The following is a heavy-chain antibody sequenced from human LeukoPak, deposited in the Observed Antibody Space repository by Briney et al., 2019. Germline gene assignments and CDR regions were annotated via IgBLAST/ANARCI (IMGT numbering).Heavy chain of an antibody. CDR2: ISYDGSNK. D-gene: IGHD2-15*01. V-gene: IGHV3-30-3*01. CDR1: GFTFSSYA. Sequence: GGSLRLSCAASGFTFSSYAMHWVRQAPGKGLEWVAVISYDGSNKYYADSVKGRFTISRDNSKNTLYLQMNSLRAEDTAVYHCAREDSLYYYGMDVWGQGTTVTVSS. J-gene: IGHJ6*02. CDR3: AREDSLYYYGMDV.